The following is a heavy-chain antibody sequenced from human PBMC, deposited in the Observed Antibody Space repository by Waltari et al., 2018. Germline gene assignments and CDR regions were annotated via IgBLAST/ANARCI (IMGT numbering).Heavy chain of an antibody. V-gene: IGHV4-39*01. J-gene: IGHJ4*02. D-gene: IGHD3-22*01. CDR2: SYYSGTT. CDR1: GGSIYGRNYY. CDR3: VRTDTTGYYPY. Sequence: QLQLQQSGPGLVKPSETLSLTCTVSGGSIYGRNYYWVWIRQPPGKELQWIGSSYYSGTTYYNPSLESRVTISVDTSNNQFSLKLTSVTAADTAVYYCVRTDTTGYYPYWGQGTPVSVSS.